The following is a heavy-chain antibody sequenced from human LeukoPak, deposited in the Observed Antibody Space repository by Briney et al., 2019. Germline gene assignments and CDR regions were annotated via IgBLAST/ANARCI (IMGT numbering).Heavy chain of an antibody. V-gene: IGHV3-30-3*01. CDR2: ISYDGSNK. J-gene: IGHJ4*02. Sequence: PGRSLRLSCAASGFTFSSYAMHWVRQAPGKGLEWVAVISYDGSNKYYADSVKGRFTISRDNSKNTLYLQMNSLRAEDTAVYYCARAPYGGTLLSPHIAVAGPPEPYYFDYWGQGTLVTVSS. CDR3: ARAPYGGTLLSPHIAVAGPPEPYYFDY. CDR1: GFTFSSYA. D-gene: IGHD6-19*01.